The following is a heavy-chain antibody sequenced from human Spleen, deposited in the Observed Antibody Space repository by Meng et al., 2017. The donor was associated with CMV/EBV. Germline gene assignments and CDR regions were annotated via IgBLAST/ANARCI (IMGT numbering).Heavy chain of an antibody. D-gene: IGHD2-15*01. CDR1: TFNTYY. CDR3: ARGRRCSGGRCYSAEFDY. CDR2: INPSGGST. V-gene: IGHV1-46*02. J-gene: IGHJ4*02. Sequence: TFNTYYMHWGRQAPGQGLEWMGIINPSGGSTSYEQKFQGRVTMTRDTSTSTIHMELSSLRSEDTALYYCARGRRCSGGRCYSAEFDYWGQGTLVTVSS.